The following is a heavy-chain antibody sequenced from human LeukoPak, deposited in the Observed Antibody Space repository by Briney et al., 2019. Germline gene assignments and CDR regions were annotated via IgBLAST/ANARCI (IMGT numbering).Heavy chain of an antibody. J-gene: IGHJ4*02. Sequence: GGSLRLSCAASGFTFSTYWMSWVRQAPGNGMEWVANIKQDGSENYYVDSVKGRFTISRDNAKNSLYLQLNSLRAEDTAVYYCARDLYRGGPDSWGQGTLVTVS. CDR3: ARDLYRGGPDS. CDR1: GFTFSTYW. CDR2: IKQDGSEN. D-gene: IGHD3-10*01. V-gene: IGHV3-7*01.